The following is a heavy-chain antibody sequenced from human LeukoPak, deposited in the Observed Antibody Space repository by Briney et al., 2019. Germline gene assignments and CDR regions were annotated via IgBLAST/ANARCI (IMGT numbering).Heavy chain of an antibody. J-gene: IGHJ6*02. CDR3: ARSVVVTATLRYHYGMDV. V-gene: IGHV4-59*01. D-gene: IGHD2-21*02. CDR1: GFTFSRYA. Sequence: GSLRLSCSASGFTFSRYAMHWIRQPPGKGLEWIGYIYDSGTTNYNPSLKSRVTMSVDSSKNQFSLKLTSVTAADTAVYYCARSVVVTATLRYHYGMDVWGQGTTVTVSS. CDR2: IYDSGTT.